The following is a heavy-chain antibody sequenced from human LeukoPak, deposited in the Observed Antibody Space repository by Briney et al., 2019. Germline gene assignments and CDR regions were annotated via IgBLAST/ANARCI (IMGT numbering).Heavy chain of an antibody. CDR1: GFTFSSYS. CDR3: ARDIAVAGRNFDY. V-gene: IGHV3-21*01. J-gene: IGHJ4*02. CDR2: ISSSSSYI. Sequence: GGSLRLSCAASGFTFSSYSMNWVRQAPGKGLEWVSSISSSSSYIYYADSVKGRFTISRDNAKNSLYLQMNSLRAEDTAVYYCARDIAVAGRNFDYWGQGTLATASS. D-gene: IGHD6-19*01.